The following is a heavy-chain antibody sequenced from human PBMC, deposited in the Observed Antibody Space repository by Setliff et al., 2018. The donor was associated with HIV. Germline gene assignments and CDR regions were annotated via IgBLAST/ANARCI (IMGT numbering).Heavy chain of an antibody. V-gene: IGHV4-34*01. Sequence: SETLSLTCAVYGGSFSDYYWSWIRQPPGKGLEWIGEINHSGSTNYNPSLKRRVTISVDTSKNQFSLKLSSVTAADTAVYYCARDSTGWGSGNYGYWGQGTLVTVSS. CDR1: GGSFSDYY. D-gene: IGHD3-10*01. CDR3: ARDSTGWGSGNYGY. CDR2: INHSGST. J-gene: IGHJ4*02.